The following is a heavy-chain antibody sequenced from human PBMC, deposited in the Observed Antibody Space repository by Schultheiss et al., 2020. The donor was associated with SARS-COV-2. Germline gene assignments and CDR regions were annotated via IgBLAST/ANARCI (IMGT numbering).Heavy chain of an antibody. CDR2: IYTSGST. D-gene: IGHD3-3*01. CDR3: ARQNNYDFWSGHYYYYMDV. V-gene: IGHV4-4*07. CDR1: GGSISSYY. J-gene: IGHJ6*03. Sequence: SETLSLTCTVSGGSISSYYWSWIRQPAGKGLEWIGRIYTSGSTNYNPSLKSRVTMSVDTSKNQFSLKLSSVTAADTAVYYCARQNNYDFWSGHYYYYMDVWGKGTTVTVSS.